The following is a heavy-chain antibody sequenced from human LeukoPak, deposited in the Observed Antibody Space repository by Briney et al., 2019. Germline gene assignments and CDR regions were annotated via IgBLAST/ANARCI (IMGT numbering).Heavy chain of an antibody. CDR2: IYYSGST. D-gene: IGHD3-10*01. CDR1: GGSISSYY. J-gene: IGHJ3*02. Sequence: SETLSLTCTVSGGSISSYYWSWIRQPPGKGLEWIGYIYYSGSTNYNPSLKSRVTISVDTSKNQFSLKLSSVTAADTAVYYCARAGRGLDAFDIWGQGTMVTVSS. V-gene: IGHV4-59*01. CDR3: ARAGRGLDAFDI.